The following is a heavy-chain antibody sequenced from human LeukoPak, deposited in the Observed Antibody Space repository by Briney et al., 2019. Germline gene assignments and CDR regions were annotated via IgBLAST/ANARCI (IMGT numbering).Heavy chain of an antibody. J-gene: IGHJ4*02. CDR2: ISSSSSPI. CDR3: VRELSGILGFDY. V-gene: IGHV3-48*01. Sequence: GGSLRLSCVVSGLTFSSYSMNWVRQAPGKGLEWVSYISSSSSPIYDSDSVKGRFTISRDNAKNSLYLEMNSLSAEDTAVYYCVRELSGILGFDYWGRGTLVTVSS. CDR1: GLTFSSYS. D-gene: IGHD6-13*01.